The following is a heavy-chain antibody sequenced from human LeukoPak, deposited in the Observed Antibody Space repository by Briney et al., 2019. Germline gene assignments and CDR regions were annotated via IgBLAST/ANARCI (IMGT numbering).Heavy chain of an antibody. Sequence: GGSLRLSCAASGFTVSSNYMSWVRQAPGKGLEWVSVIYSGGSTYYADSVKGRFTISRDNSKNTLYLQMNSLRAEDTAVYYCAKGGNSRYYYYYYMDVWGKGTTVTVSS. J-gene: IGHJ6*03. D-gene: IGHD4-23*01. CDR2: IYSGGST. CDR1: GFTVSSNY. CDR3: AKGGNSRYYYYYYMDV. V-gene: IGHV3-66*01.